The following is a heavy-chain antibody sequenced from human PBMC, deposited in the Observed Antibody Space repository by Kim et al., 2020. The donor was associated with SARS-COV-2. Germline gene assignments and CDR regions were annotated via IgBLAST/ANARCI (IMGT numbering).Heavy chain of an antibody. D-gene: IGHD7-27*01. CDR1: GFTVSENF. CDR2: IYSDFTGGNT. V-gene: IGHV3-53*01. Sequence: GGSLRLSCEASGFTVSENFLSWVRQAPGKGLEWVSSIYSDFTGGNTYYGDSVKGRFTISRDKSKNTLYLQMRSLRVEDTGVYYCARDPPNSPINFWGQGT. CDR3: ARDPPNSPINF. J-gene: IGHJ4*02.